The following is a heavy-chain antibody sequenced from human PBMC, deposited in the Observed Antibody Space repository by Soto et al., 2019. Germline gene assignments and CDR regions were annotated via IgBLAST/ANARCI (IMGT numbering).Heavy chain of an antibody. Sequence: TLSLTCAVSGGSISSGGYSWSWIRQPPGKGLEWIGYIYHSGSTYYNPSLKSRVTISVDRSKNQFSLKLSSVTAADTAVYYCARVGIFGVGIDYWGQGTLVTVSS. CDR3: ARVGIFGVGIDY. D-gene: IGHD3-3*01. CDR1: GGSISSGGYS. CDR2: IYHSGST. J-gene: IGHJ4*02. V-gene: IGHV4-30-2*01.